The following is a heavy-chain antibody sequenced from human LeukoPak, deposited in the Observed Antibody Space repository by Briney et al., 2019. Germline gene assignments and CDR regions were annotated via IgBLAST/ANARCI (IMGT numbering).Heavy chain of an antibody. Sequence: QAGGSLRLSRAASGFTFSSYWMSWVRQAPGKGLEWVANIKRDGSEEYYVDSVKGRFTISRDNAKNSLYLQMDSLRAEDTAVYYCARSRSAGYWGQGTLVTVSS. CDR3: ARSRSAGY. J-gene: IGHJ4*02. V-gene: IGHV3-7*01. CDR2: IKRDGSEE. CDR1: GFTFSSYW.